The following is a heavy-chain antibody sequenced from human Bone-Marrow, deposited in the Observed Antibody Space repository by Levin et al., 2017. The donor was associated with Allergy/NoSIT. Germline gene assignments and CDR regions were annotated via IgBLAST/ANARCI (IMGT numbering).Heavy chain of an antibody. CDR2: MYYSGRT. V-gene: IGHV4-30-4*01. CDR3: ARVYAYFDTSGYYRTFDY. Sequence: SETLSLTCTVSGGSISSGDYYWSWIRQPPGKGLEWIGYMYYSGRTYYNPSLKSRVTISGDTSKNQFSLKLSSVTPADTAVYYCARVYAYFDTSGYYRTFDYWGQGTLVTVSS. CDR1: GGSISSGDYY. J-gene: IGHJ4*02. D-gene: IGHD3-22*01.